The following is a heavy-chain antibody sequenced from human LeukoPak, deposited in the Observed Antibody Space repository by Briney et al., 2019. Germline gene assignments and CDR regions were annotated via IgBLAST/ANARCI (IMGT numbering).Heavy chain of an antibody. Sequence: PSETLSLTCAVSGGFFTDYYWTWIRQSPGKGLEWIGEIHHSGRTNYNPSLKSRLTISVDTSQNQFSLTLTSVIAADTAVYYCARGRQLVHFGYWGQGTLVTVSS. V-gene: IGHV4-34*01. CDR2: IHHSGRT. D-gene: IGHD6-6*01. J-gene: IGHJ4*02. CDR3: ARGRQLVHFGY. CDR1: GGFFTDYY.